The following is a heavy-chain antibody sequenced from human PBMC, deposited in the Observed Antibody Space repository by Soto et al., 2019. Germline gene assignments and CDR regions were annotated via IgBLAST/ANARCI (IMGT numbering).Heavy chain of an antibody. CDR1: GFTFTSYA. V-gene: IGHV3-23*01. Sequence: VSLLLCCAASGFTFTSYAMSWVRQAPGKGLEWVSAIGGSGGSTYYADSVKGRFTISRDNSKNTLYLQMHGLRAEDTALYFCAKDRLAGTRSFDYWGQGTLVTVSS. D-gene: IGHD6-19*01. CDR3: AKDRLAGTRSFDY. CDR2: IGGSGGST. J-gene: IGHJ4*02.